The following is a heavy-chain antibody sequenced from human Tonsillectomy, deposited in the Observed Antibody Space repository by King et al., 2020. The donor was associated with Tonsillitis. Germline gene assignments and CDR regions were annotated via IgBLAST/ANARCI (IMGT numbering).Heavy chain of an antibody. V-gene: IGHV1-69*09. CDR2: IIPILGIT. D-gene: IGHD1-26*01. J-gene: IGHJ4*02. Sequence: QLVQSGAEVKKPGSSVKVSCKASGGTFNSYFITWVRQAPGQGLEWMGRIIPILGITNYAQKFQGRVTITADISTSTVYLELSSLRSEDTAVYFCARGSGGASDYWGQGTRVTVSS. CDR1: GGTFNSYF. CDR3: ARGSGGASDY.